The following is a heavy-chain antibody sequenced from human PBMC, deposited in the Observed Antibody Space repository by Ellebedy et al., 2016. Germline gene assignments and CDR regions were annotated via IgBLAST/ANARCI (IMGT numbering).Heavy chain of an antibody. D-gene: IGHD1-14*01. CDR3: ATRHNGAFDI. CDR2: IYSDGSS. V-gene: IGHV3-53*01. Sequence: GGSLRLSXAASGFIVTNSYMTWVRQAPGKGLEWVSVIYSDGSSYYADSVQGRFTTSRDSSKNTLYLQMNSLRAEDTAVYYCATRHNGAFDIWGRGTMVTVSS. CDR1: GFIVTNSY. J-gene: IGHJ3*02.